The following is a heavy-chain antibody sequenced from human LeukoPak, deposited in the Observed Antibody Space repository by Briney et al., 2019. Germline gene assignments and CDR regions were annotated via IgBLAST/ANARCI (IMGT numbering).Heavy chain of an antibody. D-gene: IGHD2-2*01. V-gene: IGHV3-7*01. CDR2: IKQDGSEK. Sequence: QAGGSLRLSCAASGFTFSSYWMSWVRQAPGKGLEWVANIKQDGSEKYYVDSVKGRFTISRDNAKNSLYLQMNSLRAEDTAVYYCARAGVPAVYYYYGMDVWGQGTTVTVSS. CDR1: GFTFSSYW. J-gene: IGHJ6*02. CDR3: ARAGVPAVYYYYGMDV.